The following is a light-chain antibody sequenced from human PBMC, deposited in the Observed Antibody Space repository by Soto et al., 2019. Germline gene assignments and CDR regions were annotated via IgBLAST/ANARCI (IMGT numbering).Light chain of an antibody. CDR1: QNIGTN. CDR3: QQSDKWPCT. Sequence: EIVLTQSPATVSVSPGERATLSCRTSQNIGTNLAWYQQKPGQAPRLLIYGEFIRAPGFPVRFRGTGAGSEFTLTISSLQSEDGAVYYCQQSDKWPCTFGQGTNLEMK. V-gene: IGKV3-15*01. J-gene: IGKJ2*02. CDR2: GEF.